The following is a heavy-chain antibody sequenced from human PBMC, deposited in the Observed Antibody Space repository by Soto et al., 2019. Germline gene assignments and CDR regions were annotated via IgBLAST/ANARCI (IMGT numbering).Heavy chain of an antibody. CDR2: IKYDGREK. Sequence: GGSLRLSCAASGFTFSRYWMGWVRQAPGRGLEWVANIKYDGREKCYVDSVKGRFTISRDNSKNSLYLQMNSLRAEDTAVYYCASDYSDSGSSYSLGSLDFWGQGTMVPVSS. CDR1: GFTFSRYW. D-gene: IGHD3-10*01. V-gene: IGHV3-7*01. CDR3: ASDYSDSGSSYSLGSLDF. J-gene: IGHJ3*01.